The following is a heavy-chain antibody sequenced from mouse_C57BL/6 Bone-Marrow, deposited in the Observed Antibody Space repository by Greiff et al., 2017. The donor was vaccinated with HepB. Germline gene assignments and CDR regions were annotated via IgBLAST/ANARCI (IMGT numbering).Heavy chain of an antibody. Sequence: EVKLMESEGGLVQPGRSMKLSCTASGFTFSDYYMAWVRQVPEKGLEWVANINYDGSSTYYLDSLKSRFIISRDNAKNILYLQLSSLKSEDTATYYCARGYYSNTYYFDYWGQGTTLTVSS. CDR1: GFTFSDYY. J-gene: IGHJ2*01. CDR3: ARGYYSNTYYFDY. V-gene: IGHV5-16*01. D-gene: IGHD2-5*01. CDR2: INYDGSST.